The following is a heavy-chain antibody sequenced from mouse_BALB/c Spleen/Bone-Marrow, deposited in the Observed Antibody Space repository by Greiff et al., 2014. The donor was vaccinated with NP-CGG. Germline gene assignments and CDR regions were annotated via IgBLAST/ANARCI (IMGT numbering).Heavy chain of an antibody. CDR1: GYSITSDYA. J-gene: IGHJ4*01. V-gene: IGHV3-2*02. CDR2: TSYSGST. D-gene: IGHD2-4*01. Sequence: EVQRVESGPGLVKPSQSLSLTCTVTGYSITSDYAWNWIRQFPGNKLEWMGYTSYSGSTSYDPSLKSRISITRDTSKNQFFLQLNSVTTEDTATYYCARSSYFDYDGAMDYWGQGTSVTVSS. CDR3: ARSSYFDYDGAMDY.